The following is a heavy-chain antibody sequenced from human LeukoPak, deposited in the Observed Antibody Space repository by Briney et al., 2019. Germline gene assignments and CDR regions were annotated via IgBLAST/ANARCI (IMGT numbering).Heavy chain of an antibody. Sequence: SETLSLTCTVSGGSISSYYWSWIRQPPGKGLEWIGYIYYSGSTNYNPSLKSRVTISVDTSKNQFSLKLSSVTAADTAVYYCARAIAAAGTVYYYYGMDVWGQGTTVTVSS. CDR1: GGSISSYY. CDR3: ARAIAAAGTVYYYYGMDV. J-gene: IGHJ6*02. D-gene: IGHD6-13*01. CDR2: IYYSGST. V-gene: IGHV4-59*01.